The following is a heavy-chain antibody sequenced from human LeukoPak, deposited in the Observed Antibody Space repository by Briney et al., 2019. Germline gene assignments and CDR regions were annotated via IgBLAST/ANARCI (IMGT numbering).Heavy chain of an antibody. D-gene: IGHD6-13*01. J-gene: IGHJ4*02. CDR2: ISGSGGST. V-gene: IGHV3-23*01. Sequence: GGSLRLSCAASGFTFSSYGMHWVRQAPGKGLEWVSAISGSGGSTYYADSVKGRFTISRDNSKNTLYLQMNSLRAEDTAVYYCAKVSSSWYQGTFDYWGQGTLVTVSS. CDR3: AKVSSSWYQGTFDY. CDR1: GFTFSSYG.